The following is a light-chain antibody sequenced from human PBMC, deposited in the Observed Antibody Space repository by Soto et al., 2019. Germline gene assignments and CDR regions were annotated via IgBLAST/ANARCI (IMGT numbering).Light chain of an antibody. CDR2: WAS. Sequence: DIVMTQSPDSLAVSLGERATINCKSSQTVLYSSNYLAWYQQKPGQPPKLLIYWASTRESGVPDRFSGSGFGTDFTLTISSLQAEDVAVYYCQQYYTTPVTFGQGTKVEI. CDR3: QQYYTTPVT. CDR1: QTVLYSSNY. J-gene: IGKJ1*01. V-gene: IGKV4-1*01.